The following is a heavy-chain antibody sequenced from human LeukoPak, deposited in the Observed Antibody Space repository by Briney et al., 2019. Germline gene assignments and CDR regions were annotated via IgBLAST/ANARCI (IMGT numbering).Heavy chain of an antibody. V-gene: IGHV4-34*01. CDR1: GGSFSGYY. CDR3: AREDCTIGAACSSLLDH. CDR2: INHSGST. Sequence: SETLSLTCAVYGGSFSGYYWSWIRQPPGKGLEWIGEINHSGSTNYNPSLKSRVTISVDTSKNQFSLKLSSVTAADTAVYYCAREDCTIGAACSSLLDHWGRGTLVTVSS. J-gene: IGHJ4*02. D-gene: IGHD2-8*01.